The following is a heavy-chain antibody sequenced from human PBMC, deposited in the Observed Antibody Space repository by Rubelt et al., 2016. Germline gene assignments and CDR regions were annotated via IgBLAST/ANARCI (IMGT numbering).Heavy chain of an antibody. D-gene: IGHD6-19*01. CDR2: ITHTGST. CDR1: GGSFSGYY. CDR3: ASSGWHSMSDY. Sequence: QVQLQQWGAGLLKPSETLSLSCAVYGGSFSGYYWTWIRQPPGKGLEWIGEITHTGSTNSNPTLKSRVPISVDTPKNKFSLKLSSVTAADTAVYYCASSGWHSMSDYWGQGTLVTVSS. V-gene: IGHV4-34*01. J-gene: IGHJ4*02.